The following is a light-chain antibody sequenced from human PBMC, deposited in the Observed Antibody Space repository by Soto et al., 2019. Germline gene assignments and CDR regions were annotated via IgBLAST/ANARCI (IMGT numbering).Light chain of an antibody. Sequence: DIQMTQSPSTLSASVGDRVTITCRASQSISSWLAWYQQKPGKAPKLLIYKASSLESGVPSRVSGSGSGTEFTLTISSLQPADFETEYCQQYNSLYTLGQGTKLEIK. CDR1: QSISSW. CDR3: QQYNSLYT. J-gene: IGKJ2*01. V-gene: IGKV1-5*03. CDR2: KAS.